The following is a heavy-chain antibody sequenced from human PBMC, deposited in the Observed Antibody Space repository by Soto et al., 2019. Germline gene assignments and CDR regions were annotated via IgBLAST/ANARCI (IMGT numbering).Heavy chain of an antibody. CDR1: GFTFSTYS. J-gene: IGHJ4*02. V-gene: IGHV3-48*01. D-gene: IGHD3-22*01. Sequence: PGGSLRLSCAASGFTFSTYSMNWVRQAPGKGLEWVSYISSSSSTIFYTDSVKGRFTVSRDNAKNSLYLQMNSLRAEDTVFYYCARPTYYYDSSGPPAYWGQGTLVTV. CDR2: ISSSSSTI. CDR3: ARPTYYYDSSGPPAY.